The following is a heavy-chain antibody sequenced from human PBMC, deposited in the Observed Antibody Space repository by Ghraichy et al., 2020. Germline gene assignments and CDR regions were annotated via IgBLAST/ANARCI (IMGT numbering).Heavy chain of an antibody. J-gene: IGHJ5*02. CDR2: INPSGGST. Sequence: ASVKVSCKASGYTFSSYYMHWVRQAPGQGLEWMGIINPSGGSTSYAQKFQGRVTMTRDTSTSTVYMELSSLRSEDTAVYYCARSSSWYNWFDPWGQGTLVTVSS. D-gene: IGHD6-13*01. CDR3: ARSSSWYNWFDP. CDR1: GYTFSSYY. V-gene: IGHV1-46*01.